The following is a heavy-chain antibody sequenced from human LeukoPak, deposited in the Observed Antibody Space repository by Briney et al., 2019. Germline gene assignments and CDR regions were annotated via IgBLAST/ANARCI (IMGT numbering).Heavy chain of an antibody. J-gene: IGHJ4*02. CDR2: INHSGST. V-gene: IGHV4-34*01. CDR3: ARSRGAFDY. CDR1: GGSFSGYY. Sequence: SETLSLTCAVYGGSFSGYYWSWIRQPPGKGLEWIGEINHSGSTNYNPSLKSRVTISVDTSKNQFSLKLSSVTAADTAVYYCARSRGAFDYWGQETLVTVSS. D-gene: IGHD5-24*01.